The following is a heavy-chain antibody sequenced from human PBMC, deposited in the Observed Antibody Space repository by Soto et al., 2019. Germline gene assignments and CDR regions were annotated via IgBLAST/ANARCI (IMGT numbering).Heavy chain of an antibody. CDR3: VQGRDPTMATPLDH. J-gene: IGHJ4*02. D-gene: IGHD2-15*01. CDR1: GFTFDNCC. Sequence: EVPLVESGGGLVQPGRSLRLSCAASGFTFDNCCMHWVRQAPGKGLEWVAGISWDSSTIGYADSVKGRFIISRDDAKTSLYLQMDSLRGEDTALYYCVQGRDPTMATPLDHWGQGTQVIVSS. CDR2: ISWDSSTI. V-gene: IGHV3-9*01.